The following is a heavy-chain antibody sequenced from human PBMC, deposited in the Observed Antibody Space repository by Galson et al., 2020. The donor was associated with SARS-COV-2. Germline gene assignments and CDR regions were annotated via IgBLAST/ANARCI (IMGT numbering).Heavy chain of an antibody. Sequence: KAGGSLRLSCAASGFTFSDYYMSWIRQAPGKGLEWVSYISSSGSTIYYADSVKGRFTISRDNAKNSLYLQMNSLRAEDTAVYYCARSDWDYYYGMDVWGQGTTVTVSS. CDR2: ISSSGSTI. D-gene: IGHD2-21*01. V-gene: IGHV3-11*01. CDR3: ARSDWDYYYGMDV. J-gene: IGHJ6*02. CDR1: GFTFSDYY.